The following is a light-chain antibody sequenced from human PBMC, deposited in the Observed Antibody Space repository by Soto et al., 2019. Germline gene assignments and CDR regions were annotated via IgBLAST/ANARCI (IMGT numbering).Light chain of an antibody. J-gene: IGKJ1*01. CDR3: QQRSNWPPWT. V-gene: IGKV3-11*01. Sequence: PGEDATLSCRASQSVSSYLAWYQQKPGQAPRLLIYDASNRATGIPARFSGSGSGTDFTLTISSLEPEDFAVYYCQQRSNWPPWTFGQGTKV. CDR1: QSVSSY. CDR2: DAS.